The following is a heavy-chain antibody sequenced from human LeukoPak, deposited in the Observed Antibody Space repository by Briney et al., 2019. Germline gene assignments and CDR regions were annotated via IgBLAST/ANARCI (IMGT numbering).Heavy chain of an antibody. CDR3: ARTNTLIRGPDIEPLES. D-gene: IGHD3-10*01. CDR2: IGYDGSNI. Sequence: PGGSLRLSCAASGFSLSSSGMHWVRQAPGKGLEWVAFIGYDGSNIYYVDSVRGRFTISRDNSKNTLYLQMHSLRAEDTALYYCARTNTLIRGPDIEPLESWGPGTLVTVSS. J-gene: IGHJ4*02. V-gene: IGHV3-33*01. CDR1: GFSLSSSG.